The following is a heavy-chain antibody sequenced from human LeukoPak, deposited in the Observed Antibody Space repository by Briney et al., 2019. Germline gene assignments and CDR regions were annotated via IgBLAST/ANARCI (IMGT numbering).Heavy chain of an antibody. CDR3: ARVDNSPTPLQWHFDY. CDR1: GYTFTSYY. CDR2: INPSGGST. V-gene: IGHV1-46*01. Sequence: ASVKVSCKASGYTFTSYYMHWGRQAPGQGLERMGIINPSGGSTSYAQKFQGRVTMTRDTSTSTVYMELSSLRSEDTAVYYCARVDNSPTPLQWHFDYWGQGTLVTVSS. D-gene: IGHD5-24*01. J-gene: IGHJ4*02.